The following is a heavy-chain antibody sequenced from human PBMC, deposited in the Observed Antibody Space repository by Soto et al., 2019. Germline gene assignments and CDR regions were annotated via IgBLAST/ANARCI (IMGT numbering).Heavy chain of an antibody. V-gene: IGHV6-1*01. Sequence: SLTGALSGGSDCSYRASSNWIRQSPSRGLEWLGRTYYRSKWYNDYAISVKSRITINPDTSKNQFSLQLNSVTPEDTAVYYCATIVGAAADCWGQGTLVTVSS. J-gene: IGHJ4*02. CDR1: GGSDCSYRAS. CDR2: TYYRSKWYN. CDR3: ATIVGAAADC. D-gene: IGHD1-26*01.